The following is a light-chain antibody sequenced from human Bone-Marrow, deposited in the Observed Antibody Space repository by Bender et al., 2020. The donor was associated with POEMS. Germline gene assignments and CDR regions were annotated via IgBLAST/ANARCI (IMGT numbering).Light chain of an antibody. CDR2: EGS. Sequence: QSALTQPPSASGSPGQSVTISCTGTSSDVGGYDYVSWYQQHPGKAPRLMIYEGSKRPSGISNRFSGSKSGNTASLTVSGLQAEDEAAYYCCSYTSSSTLDYVFGTGTKVTVL. V-gene: IGLV2-14*01. CDR3: CSYTSSSTLDYV. J-gene: IGLJ1*01. CDR1: SSDVGGYDY.